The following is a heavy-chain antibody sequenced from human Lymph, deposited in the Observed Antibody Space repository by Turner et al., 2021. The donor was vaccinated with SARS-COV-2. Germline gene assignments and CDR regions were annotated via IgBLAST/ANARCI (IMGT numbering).Heavy chain of an antibody. V-gene: IGHV1-8*01. D-gene: IGHD2-2*01. CDR2: MNPDSGDT. CDR1: GYTFTSYD. CDR3: ARGHGHCTSTSCYWDYYFGMDV. J-gene: IGHJ6*02. Sequence: QVQLVQAGAEVKKPGASVKVSCKASGYTFTSYDINWVRQATGQGLEWMGWMNPDSGDTGYAQKFSGRVTMTRDTSIRTAYMELSSLRSEDTAVYYCARGHGHCTSTSCYWDYYFGMDVWGQGTTVTVSS.